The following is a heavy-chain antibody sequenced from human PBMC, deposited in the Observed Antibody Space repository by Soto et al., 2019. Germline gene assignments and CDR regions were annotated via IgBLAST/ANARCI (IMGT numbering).Heavy chain of an antibody. J-gene: IGHJ3*02. CDR3: ALRVVAVQPNDASDI. D-gene: IGHD2-15*01. Sequence: QVQLVQSGAEVKKPGSSVKVSCKASGGTFSSYTISWVRQAPGQGLEWMGRIIPILGIANYAQKFQGRVTITADKSTSTAYMELSSLRSEDTAVYYCALRVVAVQPNDASDIWGQGTMVTVSS. V-gene: IGHV1-69*02. CDR2: IIPILGIA. CDR1: GGTFSSYT.